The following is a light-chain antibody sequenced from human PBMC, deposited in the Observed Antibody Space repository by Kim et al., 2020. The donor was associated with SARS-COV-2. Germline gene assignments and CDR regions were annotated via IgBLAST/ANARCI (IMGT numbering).Light chain of an antibody. V-gene: IGKV3-15*01. CDR1: QSVRNN. Sequence: VSPGERAPLSCRASQSVRNNLAWYQQKPGQAPRLLIYGASTRATGIPARFSGSGSGTEFTLTISSLQSEDFALYYCQQYNKWPPYTFGQGTKLEI. CDR3: QQYNKWPPYT. J-gene: IGKJ2*01. CDR2: GAS.